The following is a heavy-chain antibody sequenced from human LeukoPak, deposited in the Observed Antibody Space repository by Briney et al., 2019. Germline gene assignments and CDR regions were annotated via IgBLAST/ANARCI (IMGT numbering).Heavy chain of an antibody. J-gene: IGHJ5*02. Sequence: GDSLKISCKGSGSSFTNYWIGWVRQMPGKGLEWVGIIYPGDSDTKYSPSFQGQVTISADRSISTAYLQWSSLKASDNAMYYCARRGSSWFDPWGQGTLVTVSS. D-gene: IGHD6-13*01. V-gene: IGHV5-51*01. CDR2: IYPGDSDT. CDR3: ARRGSSWFDP. CDR1: GSSFTNYW.